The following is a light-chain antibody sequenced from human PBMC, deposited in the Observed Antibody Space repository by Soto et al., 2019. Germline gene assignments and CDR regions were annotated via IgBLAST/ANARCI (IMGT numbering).Light chain of an antibody. Sequence: QSALTQPPSASGSPGQSVTISCTGTSSDVGGYNYVSWYQQHPGKAPKLMIYEVSKRPSGVPDRFSGSKSGNTASLTVSRLQAEAEADYYCSSYAGSNHVVFGGGTKLTVL. V-gene: IGLV2-8*01. J-gene: IGLJ2*01. CDR2: EVS. CDR1: SSDVGGYNY. CDR3: SSYAGSNHVV.